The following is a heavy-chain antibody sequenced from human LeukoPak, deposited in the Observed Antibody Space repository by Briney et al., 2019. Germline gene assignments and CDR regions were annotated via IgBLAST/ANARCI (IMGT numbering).Heavy chain of an antibody. Sequence: PGGSLRLSCAASGFTFSDYYMSWIRQAPGKGLEWVSYISSSGSTIYYADSVKGRFTISRDNAKNSLYLQMNSLRAEDTAVYYCARDSYCSSTSCYFSDYWGQGTLVTVSS. CDR3: ARDSYCSSTSCYFSDY. CDR1: GFTFSDYY. J-gene: IGHJ4*02. V-gene: IGHV3-11*04. CDR2: ISSSGSTI. D-gene: IGHD2-2*01.